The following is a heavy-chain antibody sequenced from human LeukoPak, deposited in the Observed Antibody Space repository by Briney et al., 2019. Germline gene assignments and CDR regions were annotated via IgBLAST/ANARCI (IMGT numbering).Heavy chain of an antibody. J-gene: IGHJ4*02. D-gene: IGHD3-22*01. CDR1: GFTFTMFG. CDR2: IGARSGIV. Sequence: GGSLRLSCAASGFTFTMFGMNWVRQAPGKGLEWVSYIGARSGIVYYADSVQGRFTISRDNSKNTLYLQMNSLRAEDTAVYYCARDNLPYYDSSGYPDYWGQGTLVTVSS. V-gene: IGHV3-48*01. CDR3: ARDNLPYYDSSGYPDY.